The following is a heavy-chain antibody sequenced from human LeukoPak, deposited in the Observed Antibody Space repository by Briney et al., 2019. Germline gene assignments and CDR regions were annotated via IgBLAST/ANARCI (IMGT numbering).Heavy chain of an antibody. Sequence: SLTCTVSGGSISSYYWSWLRQPAGKGLEWIGRIYTSGSTNYNPSLTSRVTMSVDTSKNQFSLKLSSVTAADTAVYYCARGSVGIPDYSDYWGQGTLVTVSS. V-gene: IGHV4-4*07. CDR1: GGSISSYY. CDR3: ARGSVGIPDYSDY. J-gene: IGHJ4*02. CDR2: IYTSGST. D-gene: IGHD5-18*01.